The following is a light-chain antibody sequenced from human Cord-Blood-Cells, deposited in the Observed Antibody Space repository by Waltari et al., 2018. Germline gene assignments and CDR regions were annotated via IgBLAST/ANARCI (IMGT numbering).Light chain of an antibody. V-gene: IGKV1-8*01. CDR1: QGISSY. CDR3: QQYYSYPLT. CDR2: AAS. J-gene: IGKJ4*01. Sequence: AIRMTQSPSPFSASTGDRVTITCRANQGISSYLAWYQQKPGKAPKLLIYAASTLQSGVPSRFSGSGSGTDFTLTISCLQSEDFATYYCQQYYSYPLTFGGGTKVEIK.